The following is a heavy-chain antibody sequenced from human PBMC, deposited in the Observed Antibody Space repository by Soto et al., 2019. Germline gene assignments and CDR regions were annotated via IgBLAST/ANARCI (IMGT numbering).Heavy chain of an antibody. J-gene: IGHJ6*02. D-gene: IGHD3-16*01. Sequence: QVQLVQSGDEVKKPGASVKVSCKASGYIFVNYGIAWVRQAPGQVLEWMGWISPYTGNTHSATQVQGRLTMTTDTSTSTAYMDLGSLTSDDTAVYYCVMVDNYVTPTPQDVWGQGTTVTVSS. CDR3: VMVDNYVTPTPQDV. CDR2: ISPYTGNT. V-gene: IGHV1-18*01. CDR1: GYIFVNYG.